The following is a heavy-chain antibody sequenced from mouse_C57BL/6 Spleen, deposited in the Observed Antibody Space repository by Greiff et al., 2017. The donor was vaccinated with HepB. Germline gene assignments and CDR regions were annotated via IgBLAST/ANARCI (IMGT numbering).Heavy chain of an antibody. Sequence: EVQLQESGPELVKPGASVKISCKASGYSFTGYYMHWVKQSSEKSLEWIGEINPSTGGTSYNQKFKGKATLTVDKSSSTAYMQLKSLTSEDSAVYYCARGGLRRRDWYFDVWGTGTTVTVSS. CDR3: ARGGLRRRDWYFDV. J-gene: IGHJ1*03. V-gene: IGHV1-43*01. D-gene: IGHD2-4*01. CDR2: INPSTGGT. CDR1: GYSFTGYY.